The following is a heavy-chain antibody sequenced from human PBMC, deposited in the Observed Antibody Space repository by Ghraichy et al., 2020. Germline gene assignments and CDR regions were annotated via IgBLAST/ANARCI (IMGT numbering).Heavy chain of an antibody. CDR1: GFIFGNYA. Sequence: GGSLRLSCAASGFIFGNYAMSWVRQTAGKGLEWVSAVDGPATNTYYTDSVKGRFTISRDNSENTLYLQMSSLRAGDTALYYCARESTGDGDNVFDIWGQGTLVTVSS. CDR2: VDGPATNT. CDR3: ARESTGDGDNVFDI. V-gene: IGHV3-23*01. J-gene: IGHJ3*02. D-gene: IGHD1-1*01.